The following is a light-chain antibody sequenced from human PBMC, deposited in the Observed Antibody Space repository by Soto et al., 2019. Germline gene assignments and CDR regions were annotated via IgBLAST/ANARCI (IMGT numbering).Light chain of an antibody. CDR3: QQYSNWPPYT. Sequence: EIVMTQSPATLSVSPGERATLSCRASQSVSSNLAWYQQKPGQAPRLLIYGISTRATGIPARFSGSGSGTEFTLTISSLQSEDFAVYYCQQYSNWPPYTFDQGTKLEIK. CDR2: GIS. V-gene: IGKV3-15*01. CDR1: QSVSSN. J-gene: IGKJ2*01.